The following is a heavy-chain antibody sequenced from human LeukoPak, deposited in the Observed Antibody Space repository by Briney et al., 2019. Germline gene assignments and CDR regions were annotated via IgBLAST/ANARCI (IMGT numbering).Heavy chain of an antibody. Sequence: SGGSLRLSCAASGFSFNNAWMNWVRQTPGKGLEWVGRIKSKTDGGTTEYAAPVKGRFTISRDDSKNTLYLQLNSLKTEDTAVYYCTTGGLERFFFDYWGQGTLVTVSS. J-gene: IGHJ4*02. CDR1: GFSFNNAW. CDR3: TTGGLERFFFDY. D-gene: IGHD1-1*01. CDR2: IKSKTDGGTT. V-gene: IGHV3-15*07.